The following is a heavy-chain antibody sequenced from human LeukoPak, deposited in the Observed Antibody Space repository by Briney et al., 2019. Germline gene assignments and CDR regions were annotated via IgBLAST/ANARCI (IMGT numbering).Heavy chain of an antibody. Sequence: SETLSLTCAVYGRSFSGYYWSWIRQPPGKGLEWIGEINHSGSTNYNPSLKSRVTISVDTSKNQFSLKLSSVTAADTAVYYCARGRIAAAGKGFDYWGQGTLVTVSS. CDR3: ARGRIAAAGKGFDY. V-gene: IGHV4-34*01. CDR1: GRSFSGYY. D-gene: IGHD6-13*01. CDR2: INHSGST. J-gene: IGHJ4*02.